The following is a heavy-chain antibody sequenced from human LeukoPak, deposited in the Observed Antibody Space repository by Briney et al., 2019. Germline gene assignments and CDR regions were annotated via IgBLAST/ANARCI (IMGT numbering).Heavy chain of an antibody. V-gene: IGHV4-59*08. J-gene: IGHJ4*01. CDR1: GGSISSYY. CDR3: ARQKYSSGWTGY. D-gene: IGHD6-19*01. CDR2: IYYSGST. Sequence: SETLSLTRTVSGGSISSYYWSWIRQPPGKGLERIGYIYYSGSTNYNPSLKSRVTISVDTSKNQFSLKLSSVTAADTAVYYCARQKYSSGWTGYWGQGTLVTVSS.